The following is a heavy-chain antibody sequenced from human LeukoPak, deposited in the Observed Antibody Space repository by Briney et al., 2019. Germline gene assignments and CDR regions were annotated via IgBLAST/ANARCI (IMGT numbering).Heavy chain of an antibody. CDR2: INHSGST. D-gene: IGHD4-11*01. CDR3: ARRLIDYTQRGFDP. J-gene: IGHJ5*02. Sequence: SETLPLTCAVYGGSFSGYYWSWIRQPPGKGLEWIGEINHSGSTNYNPSLKSRATISVDTSKNQFSLKLSSVTAADTAVYYCARRLIDYTQRGFDPWGQGTLVTVSS. CDR1: GGSFSGYY. V-gene: IGHV4-34*01.